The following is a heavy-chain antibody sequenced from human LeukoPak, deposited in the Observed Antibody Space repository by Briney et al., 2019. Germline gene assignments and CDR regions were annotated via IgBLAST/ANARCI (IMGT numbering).Heavy chain of an antibody. Sequence: ASVKVSCKASGYTFTGYYMHWVRQAPGQGLEWMGWINPNSGGTNYAQKFQGRVTMTRDTSISTAYMELSRLRSDDTAVYHCARPIYDLWSGYSKGYFQHWGQGTLVTVSS. V-gene: IGHV1-2*02. CDR3: ARPIYDLWSGYSKGYFQH. CDR1: GYTFTGYY. CDR2: INPNSGGT. J-gene: IGHJ1*01. D-gene: IGHD3-3*01.